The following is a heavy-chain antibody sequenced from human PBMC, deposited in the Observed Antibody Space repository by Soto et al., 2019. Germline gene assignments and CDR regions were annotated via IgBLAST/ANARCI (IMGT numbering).Heavy chain of an antibody. J-gene: IGHJ4*02. V-gene: IGHV3-30-3*01. CDR2: VSDYGSNA. CDR3: AGVRPGDNGYPFFDY. D-gene: IGHD3-22*01. Sequence: GGSLRLACAASGFSFSTSTMHCVRLPAGKGLEWVALVSDYGSNADYADSVQGRFTISRDNSKNTLFLQMDSLRPEDTAIYYCAGVRPGDNGYPFFDYWGQGTLVTVSS. CDR1: GFSFSTST.